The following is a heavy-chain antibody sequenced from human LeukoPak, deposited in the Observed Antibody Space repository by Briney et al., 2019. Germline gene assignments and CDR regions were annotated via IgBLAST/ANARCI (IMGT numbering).Heavy chain of an antibody. D-gene: IGHD3-22*01. Sequence: GGSLRLSCAASGFTFSSYSMNWVRQAPGKGLEWVSSISSSSSYIYYADSVKGRFTISRDNAKNSLYLQMNSLRAEDTAVYYCARGDSSGYCYDYWGQGTLVTVSS. V-gene: IGHV3-21*01. CDR1: GFTFSSYS. CDR3: ARGDSSGYCYDY. J-gene: IGHJ4*02. CDR2: ISSSSSYI.